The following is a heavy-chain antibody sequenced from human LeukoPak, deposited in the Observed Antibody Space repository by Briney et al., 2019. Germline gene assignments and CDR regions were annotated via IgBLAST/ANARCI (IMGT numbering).Heavy chain of an antibody. CDR2: IYDSGST. V-gene: IGHV4-59*01. CDR3: AKGGNTNFYYGDV. J-gene: IGHJ6*02. Sequence: SETLSLTCSVSGGFMTNLYWTWIRQPPGKGLEWIGDIYDSGSTRYNTSLESRVTISVDTSKNQFSLKLSSVTAADTAVYYCAKGGNTNFYYGDVWGQGTTVTVSS. D-gene: IGHD2/OR15-2a*01. CDR1: GGFMTNLY.